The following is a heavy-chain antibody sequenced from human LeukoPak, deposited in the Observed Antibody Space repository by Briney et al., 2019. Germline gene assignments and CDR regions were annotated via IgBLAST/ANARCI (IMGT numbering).Heavy chain of an antibody. J-gene: IGHJ5*01. CDR2: ISRDGTST. D-gene: IGHD2-15*01. CDR1: GSTFSSYS. Sequence: GGSLRLSCAASGSTFSSYSMNWVRQAPEKGLVWVSGISRDGTSTNYADAVKGRFTISRDNAKNTLYLQMNSLRVEDTAVYSCARGWYGPDSCGQGTLVTVSS. CDR3: ARGWYGPDS. V-gene: IGHV3-74*01.